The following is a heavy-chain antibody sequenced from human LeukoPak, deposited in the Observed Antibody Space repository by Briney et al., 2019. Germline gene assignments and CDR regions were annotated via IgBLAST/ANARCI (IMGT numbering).Heavy chain of an antibody. D-gene: IGHD6-13*01. CDR2: ISGSGDST. J-gene: IGHJ4*02. CDR1: GFTFSSYV. Sequence: TGGSLRLSCAASGFTFSSYVMSWVRQAPGKGLGWVSTISGSGDSTYYADSVKGRFTISRDNSKNTLYLQMNSLRAEDTAVFYCAKVSVIGKAGPTDYWGQGTQVTVSS. V-gene: IGHV3-23*01. CDR3: AKVSVIGKAGPTDY.